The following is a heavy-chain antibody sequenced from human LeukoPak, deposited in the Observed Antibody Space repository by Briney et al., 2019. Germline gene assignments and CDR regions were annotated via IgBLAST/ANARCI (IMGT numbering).Heavy chain of an antibody. CDR2: IYHSGST. CDR3: ARVPVDTAMVGDYYFDY. D-gene: IGHD5-18*01. V-gene: IGHV4-30-2*01. CDR1: GGSISSGGYS. J-gene: IGHJ4*02. Sequence: SETLSLTCAVSGGSISSGGYSWSWVRHPPGKGLEWIGYIYHSGSTYYNPSLKSRVTISVDRSKNQFSLKLSSVNAADTAVYYCARVPVDTAMVGDYYFDYWGQGTLVTVSS.